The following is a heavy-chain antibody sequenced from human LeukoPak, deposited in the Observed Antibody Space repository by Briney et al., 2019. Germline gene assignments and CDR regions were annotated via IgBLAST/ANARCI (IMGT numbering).Heavy chain of an antibody. CDR1: GGSISSSSYY. J-gene: IGHJ3*02. V-gene: IGHV4-61*05. D-gene: IGHD5-18*01. CDR3: ARHLTWIQLWVHAFDI. CDR2: IYYSGST. Sequence: SETLSLTCTVSGGSISSSSYYWSWIRQPPGKGLEWIGYIYYSGSTNYNPSLKSRVTISVDTSKNQFSLKLSSVTAADTAVYYCARHLTWIQLWVHAFDIWGQGTMVTVSS.